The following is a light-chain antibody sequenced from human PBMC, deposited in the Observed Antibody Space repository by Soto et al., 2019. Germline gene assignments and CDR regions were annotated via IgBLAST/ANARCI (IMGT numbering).Light chain of an antibody. CDR2: AAS. V-gene: IGKV1-27*01. Sequence: DIQMTQSPSSLSASVGDRVTITCQASQDISNYLAWYQQKPGKVPKLLIYAASTLQSGVPSRFSGSGSGTDFTLTISSLQPEDVATYYCQKYNSAPQTFGQGTNVEIK. J-gene: IGKJ1*01. CDR3: QKYNSAPQT. CDR1: QDISNY.